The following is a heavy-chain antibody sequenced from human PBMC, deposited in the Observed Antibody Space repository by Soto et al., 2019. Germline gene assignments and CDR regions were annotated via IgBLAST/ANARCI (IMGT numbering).Heavy chain of an antibody. V-gene: IGHV4-30-4*01. J-gene: IGHJ5*02. CDR2: IYHSGST. CDR3: ARGPPYDFWSGYYPFDP. D-gene: IGHD3-3*01. CDR1: GGSISSGNYY. Sequence: PSETLSLTCTVSGGSISSGNYYWSWIRQPPGKGLEWIGYIYHSGSTYYNPSLKSRVTISVDTSKNQFSLKLSSVTAADTAVFYCARGPPYDFWSGYYPFDPWGQGTLVTVSS.